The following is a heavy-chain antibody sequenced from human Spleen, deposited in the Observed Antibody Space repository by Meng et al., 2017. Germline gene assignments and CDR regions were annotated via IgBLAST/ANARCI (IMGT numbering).Heavy chain of an antibody. CDR2: TSYDGRNT. CDR1: GFTFSSYA. J-gene: IGHJ4*02. D-gene: IGHD5-12*01. V-gene: IGHV3-30*07. Sequence: GGSLRLSCTASGFTFSSYALHWVRQAPGKGLEWVAVTSYDGRNTYYTDSVKGRFTISRDNAKNSLYLQMNSLSIEDTAVYYCAKGFVADIGYDFGDYWGQGTLVTVSS. CDR3: AKGFVADIGYDFGDY.